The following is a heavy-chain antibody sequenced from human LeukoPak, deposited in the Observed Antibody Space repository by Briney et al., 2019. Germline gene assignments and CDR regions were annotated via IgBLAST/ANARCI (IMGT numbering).Heavy chain of an antibody. CDR1: GGSFSGYY. CDR2: INHSGST. Sequence: SETLSLTCAVYGGSFSGYYWSWIRQPPGKGLEWIGEINHSGSTNYNPSLKSRVTISVDTSKNQLSLKLSSVTAADTAVYYCARDRAVLRFLEWPTSDVWGQGTTVTVSS. D-gene: IGHD3-3*01. J-gene: IGHJ6*02. V-gene: IGHV4-34*01. CDR3: ARDRAVLRFLEWPTSDV.